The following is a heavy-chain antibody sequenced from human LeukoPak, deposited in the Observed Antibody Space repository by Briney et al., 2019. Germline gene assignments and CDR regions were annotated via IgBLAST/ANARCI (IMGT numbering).Heavy chain of an antibody. CDR2: INPNSGGT. J-gene: IGHJ2*01. V-gene: IGHV1-2*02. CDR3: ARGRPPQRVRYLAPWYFDL. CDR1: GYTFTGYY. Sequence: GASVKVSCKASGYTFTGYYMHWVRQAPGQGLEWMGWINPNSGGTNYAQKFQGRVTMTRDTSISTAYMELSRLRSDDTAVYYCARGRPPQRVRYLAPWYFDLWGRGTLVTVSS. D-gene: IGHD3-9*01.